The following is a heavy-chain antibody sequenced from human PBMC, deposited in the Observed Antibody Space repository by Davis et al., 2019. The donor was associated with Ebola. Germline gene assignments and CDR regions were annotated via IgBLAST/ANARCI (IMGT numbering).Heavy chain of an antibody. Sequence: ASVKVSCKASGYAFTGFYMHWVRQAPGQGLEWMGWINPNSGGTNYAQKFQGRVTMTRDTSITTAYMELSRLRSGDTAVYYCARLGSSNWNDYWGQGTLVTVSS. CDR1: GYAFTGFY. D-gene: IGHD1-1*01. J-gene: IGHJ4*02. CDR3: ARLGSSNWNDY. CDR2: INPNSGGT. V-gene: IGHV1-2*02.